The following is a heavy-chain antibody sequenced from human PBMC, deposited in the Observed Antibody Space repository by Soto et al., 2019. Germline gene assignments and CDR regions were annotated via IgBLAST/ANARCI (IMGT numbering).Heavy chain of an antibody. Sequence: PGESLKISCKGSGYRFTNYWIGWVRQMPGKGLEWMGRIDPSDSYTNYSPSFQGHVTISADKSISTAYLQWSSLKASDTAMYYCASPSGLSGYGGSDIWGQGTMVTVSS. V-gene: IGHV5-10-1*01. J-gene: IGHJ3*02. CDR1: GYRFTNYW. CDR2: IDPSDSYT. CDR3: ASPSGLSGYGGSDI. D-gene: IGHD5-12*01.